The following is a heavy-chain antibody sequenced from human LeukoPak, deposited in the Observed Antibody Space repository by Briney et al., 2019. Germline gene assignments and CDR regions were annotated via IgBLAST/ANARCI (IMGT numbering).Heavy chain of an antibody. CDR1: GFTFSGYS. Sequence: GSLRLSCAASGFTFSGYSMNWVRQAPGKGLEWIGYIYYRGSTNYNPSLKSRVTISVDTSKNQFSLKLSSVTAADTAVFYCAGGSGSYRGLHKTTFDYWGQGTLVTVSS. D-gene: IGHD3-10*01. CDR3: AGGSGSYRGLHKTTFDY. J-gene: IGHJ4*02. CDR2: IYYRGST. V-gene: IGHV4-59*01.